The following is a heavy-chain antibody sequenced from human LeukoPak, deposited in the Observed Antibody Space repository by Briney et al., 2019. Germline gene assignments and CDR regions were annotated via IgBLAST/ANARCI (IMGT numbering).Heavy chain of an antibody. V-gene: IGHV4-39*07. D-gene: IGHD5-12*01. CDR1: GGSISSSSYY. CDR3: ARGSRGLPYYGRGYGTIDY. J-gene: IGHJ4*02. CDR2: INHSGST. Sequence: PSETLSLTCTVSGGSISSSSYYWSWIRQPPGKGLEWIGEINHSGSTNYNPSLKSRVTISVDTSENQFSLKLSSVTAADTAVYYCARGSRGLPYYGRGYGTIDYWGQGTLVTVSS.